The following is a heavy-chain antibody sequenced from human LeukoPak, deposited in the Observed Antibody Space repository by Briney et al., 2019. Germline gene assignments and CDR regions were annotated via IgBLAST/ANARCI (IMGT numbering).Heavy chain of an antibody. CDR3: ARRAGERAFDI. J-gene: IGHJ3*02. V-gene: IGHV5-51*01. CDR2: IYPGDADT. D-gene: IGHD7-27*01. Sequence: GESLKISCQGSGYSFTTYWIGWVRQMPGKGLEWMGIIYPGDADTRYSPSFQGQVTISGDKSTGTAYLQWSSLKASDTAIYYCARRAGERAFDIWGQGTMVTVSS. CDR1: GYSFTTYW.